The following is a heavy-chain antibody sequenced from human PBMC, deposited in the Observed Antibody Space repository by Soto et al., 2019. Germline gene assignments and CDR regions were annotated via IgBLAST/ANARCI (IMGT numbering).Heavy chain of an antibody. J-gene: IGHJ4*02. D-gene: IGHD3-16*01. CDR3: ARDPWAADY. CDR2: IYSGGST. V-gene: IGHV3-66*01. Sequence: EVQLVESGGGLVQPGGSLRLSCAASGFTVSTKYMSWVRQAPGKGLEWVSVIYSGGSTFYADSVRRRLTISRDNSKNTVNLQMNSLRAEDTALYYCARDPWAADYWGQGTLVTVSS. CDR1: GFTVSTKY.